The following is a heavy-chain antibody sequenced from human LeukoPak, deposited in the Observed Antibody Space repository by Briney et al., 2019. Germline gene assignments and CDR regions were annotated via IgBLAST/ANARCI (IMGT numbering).Heavy chain of an antibody. CDR1: GFTFSDYY. V-gene: IGHV3-11*01. Sequence: GGSLRLSCAASGFTFSDYYMSWIRQAPGKGLEWVSYISSSGSTIYYADSVKGRFTISRDNAKNSLYLQMNSLRAEDTAVYYCARVWTFSSSWFWFDPWGQGTLVTVSS. CDR3: ARVWTFSSSWFWFDP. CDR2: ISSSGSTI. J-gene: IGHJ5*02. D-gene: IGHD6-13*01.